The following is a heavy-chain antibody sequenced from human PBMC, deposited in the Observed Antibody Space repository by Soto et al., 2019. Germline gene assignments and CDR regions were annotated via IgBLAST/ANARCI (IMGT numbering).Heavy chain of an antibody. D-gene: IGHD1-1*01. CDR1: AGTFSTSA. J-gene: IGHJ2*01. CDR2: IIPFFGTA. V-gene: IGHV1-69*01. CDR3: ARGVEDTTTTTAVWYFDL. Sequence: QVQLVQSGAEVEKPGSSVRVSCKSSAGTFSTSAIGWVRQAPGQGLEWMGGIIPFFGTANYAQKFQDRVTITADESTSTAYIDLRSLTSEDTAIYCCARGVEDTTTTTAVWYFDLCGPGTLVSVSS.